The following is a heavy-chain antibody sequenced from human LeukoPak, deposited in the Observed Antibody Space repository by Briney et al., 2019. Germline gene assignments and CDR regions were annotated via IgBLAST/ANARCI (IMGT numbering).Heavy chain of an antibody. J-gene: IGHJ3*02. D-gene: IGHD1-26*01. CDR2: IYYSGST. CDR3: ARDNSLIVGARSTCDI. Sequence: SETLSLTCTVSGGSISSGGYYWSWIRQHPGKGLEWIGYIYYSGSTYYNPSLKSRVTISVDTSKNQFSLKLSSVTAADTAVYYCARDNSLIVGARSTCDIGGQGTMVTVSS. CDR1: GGSISSGGYY. V-gene: IGHV4-31*03.